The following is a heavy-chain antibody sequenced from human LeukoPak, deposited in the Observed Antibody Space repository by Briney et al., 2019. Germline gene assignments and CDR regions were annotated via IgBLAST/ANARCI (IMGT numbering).Heavy chain of an antibody. Sequence: GGSLRLSCAASGFTFSSYAMSWVRQAPGKGLEWVSAISGSGGNTYYADSVKGRFTISGDNSKNTLYLQMNSLRAEDTAVYYCAKSPRDGYNFDYWGQGTLVTVSS. CDR2: ISGSGGNT. CDR3: AKSPRDGYNFDY. D-gene: IGHD5-12*01. CDR1: GFTFSSYA. J-gene: IGHJ4*02. V-gene: IGHV3-23*01.